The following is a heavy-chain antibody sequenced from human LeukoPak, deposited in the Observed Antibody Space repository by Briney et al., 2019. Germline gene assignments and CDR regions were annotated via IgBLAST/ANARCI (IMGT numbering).Heavy chain of an antibody. V-gene: IGHV3-23*01. CDR1: GFTFSSYA. Sequence: QPGGSLRLSCAASGFTFSSYAMSWVRQAPGKGLEWVSAISGSGGSTYYADSVKGRFTISRDNSKNTLYLQMNSLRAEDTAVYYCAKDPSRRRGFDSSGYTFDYWGQGTLVTVSS. D-gene: IGHD3-22*01. J-gene: IGHJ4*02. CDR2: ISGSGGST. CDR3: AKDPSRRRGFDSSGYTFDY.